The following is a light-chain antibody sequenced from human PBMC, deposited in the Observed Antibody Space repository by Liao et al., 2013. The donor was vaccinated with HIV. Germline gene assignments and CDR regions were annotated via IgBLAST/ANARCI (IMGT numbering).Light chain of an antibody. Sequence: SYELTQPPSVSVSPGQTATITCYGVYLEDKHVCWYQQRPGQSPVLLICQDNKRPSGIPERFSGSTSGNAATLTISGTQAMDEAAYYCQAWDIITGVFGAGTTLTVL. CDR2: QDN. CDR3: QAWDIITGV. V-gene: IGLV3-1*01. J-gene: IGLJ3*02. CDR1: YLEDKH.